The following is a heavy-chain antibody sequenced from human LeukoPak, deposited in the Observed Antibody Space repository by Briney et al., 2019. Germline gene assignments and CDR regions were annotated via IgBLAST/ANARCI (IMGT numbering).Heavy chain of an antibody. J-gene: IGHJ3*02. D-gene: IGHD4-17*01. Sequence: GGSLRLSCAASGFTFSSYWMNWVRQAPGKGLVWVAHINTDGRTTTYADSVKGRFTVSRDNAKNTLYLQMNSLRAEDTAVYYCARDQMPDSYDDYGDVRNVRTGEICFDIWGQGTMVTVSS. V-gene: IGHV3-74*03. CDR3: ARDQMPDSYDDYGDVRNVRTGEICFDI. CDR2: INTDGRTT. CDR1: GFTFSSYW.